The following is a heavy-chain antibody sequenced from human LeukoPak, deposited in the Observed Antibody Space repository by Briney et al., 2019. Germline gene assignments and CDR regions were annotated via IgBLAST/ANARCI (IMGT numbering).Heavy chain of an antibody. CDR1: GYTFTTYA. V-gene: IGHV7-4-1*02. CDR2: INTVTGNP. J-gene: IGHJ4*02. D-gene: IGHD3-22*01. CDR3: ARRGVSSYYETGGYYASVY. Sequence: ASVKVSCKASGYTFTTYAINWVRQAPGQGLEWMGWINTVTGNPTYAQGFTGRIVFSLDTSVSTAYLQIINLKAEDTAVYYCARRGVSSYYETGGYYASVYWGRGTLVTVSS.